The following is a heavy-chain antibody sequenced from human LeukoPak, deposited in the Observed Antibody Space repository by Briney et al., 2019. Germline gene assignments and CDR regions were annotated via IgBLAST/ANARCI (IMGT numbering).Heavy chain of an antibody. CDR1: GGSISSYY. J-gene: IGHJ4*02. Sequence: PSETLSLTCTVSGGSISSYYWSWIRQPPGKGLEWIGYIYYSGSTNYNPSLKSRVTISVDTSKNQFSLKLSSVTAADTAVYYCATGGQQLVPKGWGQGTLVTVSS. V-gene: IGHV4-59*08. D-gene: IGHD6-13*01. CDR3: ATGGQQLVPKG. CDR2: IYYSGST.